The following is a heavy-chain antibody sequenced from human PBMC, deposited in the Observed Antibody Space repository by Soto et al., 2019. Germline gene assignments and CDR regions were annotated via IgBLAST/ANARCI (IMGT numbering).Heavy chain of an antibody. CDR3: ATGGRGYSSAPRFYFDY. D-gene: IGHD5-18*01. J-gene: IGHJ4*02. CDR1: GGIFSSNA. CDR2: ILPIFGTT. V-gene: IGHV1-69*01. Sequence: QVKLVQSGAEVKKPGSSVKVSCQASGGIFSSNAISWVRQAPGQGLEWMGGILPIFGTTNYAQNFQGRATITADESTGTAYMELGSLKSEDTALYDCATGGRGYSSAPRFYFDYWGQVTLVTVSS.